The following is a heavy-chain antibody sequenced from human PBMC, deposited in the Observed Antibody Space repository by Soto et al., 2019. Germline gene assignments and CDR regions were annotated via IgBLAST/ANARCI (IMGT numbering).Heavy chain of an antibody. Sequence: ASVKVSCKASGGTFSSYAISWVRQAPGQGLEWMGGIIPIFGTANYAQKFQGRVTTTADESTSTAYMELSSLRSEDTAVYYCALYYDSSGYYVSGFDYWGQGTLVTVSS. CDR2: IIPIFGTA. CDR3: ALYYDSSGYYVSGFDY. CDR1: GGTFSSYA. J-gene: IGHJ4*02. V-gene: IGHV1-69*13. D-gene: IGHD3-22*01.